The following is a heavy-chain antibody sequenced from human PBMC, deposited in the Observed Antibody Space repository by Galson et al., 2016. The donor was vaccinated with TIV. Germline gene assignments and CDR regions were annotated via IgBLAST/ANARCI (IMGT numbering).Heavy chain of an antibody. CDR1: GGNFNSYS. D-gene: IGHD3-16*01. CDR3: AREVAHVDSVMLNADAFDI. Sequence: SVKVSCKASGGNFNSYSIIWVRQAPGQGPEWMGRIIPMLGRADYAQKFQGRVTITADKSTSTAYMDVSSLTSEDTAVYYCAREVAHVDSVMLNADAFDIWGQGTRVTVSS. J-gene: IGHJ3*02. V-gene: IGHV1-69*08. CDR2: IIPMLGRA.